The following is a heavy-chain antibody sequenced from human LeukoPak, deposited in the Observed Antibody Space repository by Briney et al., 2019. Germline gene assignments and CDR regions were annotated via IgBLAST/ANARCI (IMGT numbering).Heavy chain of an antibody. V-gene: IGHV4-34*01. D-gene: IGHD3-22*01. CDR2: INHSGST. Sequence: SETLSLTCAVYGGSFSGYYWGWIRQPPGKGLEWIGEINHSGSTNYNPSLKSRVTISVDTSKNQFSLKLSSVTAADTAVYYCARGTYYYDSSGYPPHWFDPWGQGTLVTVSS. CDR3: ARGTYYYDSSGYPPHWFDP. J-gene: IGHJ5*02. CDR1: GGSFSGYY.